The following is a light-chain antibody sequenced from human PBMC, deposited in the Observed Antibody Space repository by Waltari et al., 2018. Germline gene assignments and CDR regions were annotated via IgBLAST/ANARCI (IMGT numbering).Light chain of an antibody. V-gene: IGLV1-51*02. Sequence: QSVLTQPPSVSAAPGQRVTISRSGGSSNIGNNYVSWYRQFPGTAPKLLIYEDRSRPSGIPCRFSGSKSGTSATLDITVLQAGDEADYYCGTWDSSLSGALFGGGTHLTVL. CDR1: SSNIGNNY. J-gene: IGLJ7*01. CDR3: GTWDSSLSGAL. CDR2: EDR.